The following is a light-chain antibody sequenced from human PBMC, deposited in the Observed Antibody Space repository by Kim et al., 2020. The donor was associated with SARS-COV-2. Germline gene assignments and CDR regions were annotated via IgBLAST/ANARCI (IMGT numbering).Light chain of an antibody. CDR3: SSYTRTDTVV. CDR2: DVD. CDR1: SSDVGGYKY. Sequence: GQSITCSCTGTSSDVGGYKYVSWYRQQPGTAPKLMIYDVDNRPSGVSDRFSGSKSGNTASLTISGLQAEDEGDYYCSSYTRTDTVVFGGGTQLTVL. V-gene: IGLV2-14*03. J-gene: IGLJ2*01.